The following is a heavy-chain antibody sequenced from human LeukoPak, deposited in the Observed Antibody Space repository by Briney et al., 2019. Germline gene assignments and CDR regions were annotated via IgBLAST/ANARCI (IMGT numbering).Heavy chain of an antibody. CDR1: GFTFSSYA. CDR3: ARDLTIGGYDSGFDY. CDR2: ISYDGNNE. V-gene: IGHV3-30*04. Sequence: GRSLRLSCAASGFTFSSYAMLWVRQAPGKGLEWVALISYDGNNEYYADSVKGRFTISRDNSKNTLYLQMNSLRAEDTAVYYCARDLTIGGYDSGFDYWGQGTRVTVSS. D-gene: IGHD5-12*01. J-gene: IGHJ4*02.